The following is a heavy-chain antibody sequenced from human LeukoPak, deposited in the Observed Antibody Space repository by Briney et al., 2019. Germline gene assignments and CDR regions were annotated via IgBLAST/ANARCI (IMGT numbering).Heavy chain of an antibody. CDR2: INHSGST. CDR1: GGSFSGYY. Sequence: SETLSLTCAVYGGSFSGYYWSWIRQSPGKGLEWIGEINHSGSTNYNPSLKSRVTISVDTSKNQFSLKLSSVTAADTAVYYCARSSGWYLLGYFDYWGQGTLVTVSS. CDR3: ARSSGWYLLGYFDY. V-gene: IGHV4-34*01. J-gene: IGHJ4*02. D-gene: IGHD6-19*01.